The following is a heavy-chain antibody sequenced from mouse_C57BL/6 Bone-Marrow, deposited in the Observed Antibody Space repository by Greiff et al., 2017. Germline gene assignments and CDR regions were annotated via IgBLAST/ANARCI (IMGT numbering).Heavy chain of an antibody. Sequence: EVQGVESGTVLARPGASVKMSCKTSGYTFTSYWMHWVKQRPGQGLKWIGAIYPGNSDTSYNQKFKGKAKLTAVTSASTAYMELSSLTNEDSAVYYCTRTDGYYVWYFDVWGTGTTVTVSS. CDR1: GYTFTSYW. V-gene: IGHV1-5*01. D-gene: IGHD2-3*01. CDR3: TRTDGYYVWYFDV. CDR2: IYPGNSDT. J-gene: IGHJ1*03.